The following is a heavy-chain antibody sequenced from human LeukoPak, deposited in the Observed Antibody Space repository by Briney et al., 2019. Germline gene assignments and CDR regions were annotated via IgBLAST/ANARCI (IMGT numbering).Heavy chain of an antibody. J-gene: IGHJ5*02. CDR2: ISGSGGST. CDR3: ARGHGSGYTNYFDP. D-gene: IGHD3-10*01. V-gene: IGHV3-23*01. Sequence: GGSLRLSCAASGFTFSSYGMSWVRQAPGKGLEWVSGISGSGGSTYYADSVKGRFTISRDNSKNTLYLQMNSLRAEDTAVYYCARGHGSGYTNYFDPWGQGTLVTVSS. CDR1: GFTFSSYG.